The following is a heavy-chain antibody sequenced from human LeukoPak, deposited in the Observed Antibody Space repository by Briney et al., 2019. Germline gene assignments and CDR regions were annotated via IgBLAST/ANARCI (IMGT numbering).Heavy chain of an antibody. CDR1: GGSISGYY. J-gene: IGHJ4*02. CDR3: ARDGVVPGDY. D-gene: IGHD2-2*01. CDR2: IYHSGST. Sequence: SETLSLTCTVSGGSISGYYWSWIRQPPGKGLEWIGYIYHSGSTYYNSSLKSRVTISVDRSKNQFSLKLSSVTAADTAVYYCARDGVVPGDYWGQGTLVTVSS. V-gene: IGHV4-59*12.